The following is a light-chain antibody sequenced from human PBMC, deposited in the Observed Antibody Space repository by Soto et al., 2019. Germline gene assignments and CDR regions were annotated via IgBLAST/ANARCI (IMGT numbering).Light chain of an antibody. V-gene: IGKV3-15*01. CDR1: QGVSSY. CDR2: GAS. J-gene: IGKJ5*01. Sequence: EIVMTQSPATLSLSPGERVTLSCRASQGVSSYLDWYQQKPGQAPRLLIYGASTRASGIPARFSGSGSGTEFTLTISSLQSEDFAVNYCQQYNNWPSITCGQGTRLEI. CDR3: QQYNNWPSIT.